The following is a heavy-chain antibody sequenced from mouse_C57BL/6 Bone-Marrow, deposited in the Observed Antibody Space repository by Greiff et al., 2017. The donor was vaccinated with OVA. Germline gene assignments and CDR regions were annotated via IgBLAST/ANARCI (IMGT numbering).Heavy chain of an antibody. D-gene: IGHD1-1*01. Sequence: QVQLQQPGAELVKPGASVKLSCKASGYTFTSYWMHWVKQRPGQGLEWIGMIHPNSGSTNYNEKFKSKATLTVDKSSSTAYMQLRSLTSEDSAVYYCARLGCSGSSYWYFDVWGTGTTGTVSS. CDR1: GYTFTSYW. J-gene: IGHJ1*03. CDR3: ARLGCSGSSYWYFDV. V-gene: IGHV1-64*01. CDR2: IHPNSGST.